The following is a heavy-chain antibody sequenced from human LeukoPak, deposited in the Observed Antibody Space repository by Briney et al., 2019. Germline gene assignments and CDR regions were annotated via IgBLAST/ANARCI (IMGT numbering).Heavy chain of an antibody. D-gene: IGHD6-19*01. J-gene: IGHJ4*02. CDR1: GFTFSGYS. CDR3: ARFETVAAKPFGY. V-gene: IGHV3-21*01. Sequence: GGSLRLSCAASGFTFSGYSMNWVRQAPGKGLEWVSSISSESTYILYADSVKGRFTISRDNAKSSLYLQMDSLRAEDTALYYCARFETVAAKPFGYWGQGTLVTVSS. CDR2: ISSESTYI.